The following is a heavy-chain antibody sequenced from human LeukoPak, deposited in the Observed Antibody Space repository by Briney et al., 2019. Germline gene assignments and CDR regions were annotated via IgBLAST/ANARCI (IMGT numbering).Heavy chain of an antibody. Sequence: ASGRVSCKASGYTFTGYDINWVRQATGQGLEWMGWMNPNTGDTGYAQKVQGRVTMTRNSSIDTAYMEMSGLRSEDTAVYYCTRGSLSGSSRDYWGQGTLLTVSS. CDR2: MNPNTGDT. CDR3: TRGSLSGSSRDY. CDR1: GYTFTGYD. V-gene: IGHV1-8*01. J-gene: IGHJ4*02. D-gene: IGHD1-26*01.